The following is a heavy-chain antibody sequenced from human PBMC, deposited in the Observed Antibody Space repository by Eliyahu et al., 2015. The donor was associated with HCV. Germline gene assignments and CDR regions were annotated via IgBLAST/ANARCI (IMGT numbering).Heavy chain of an antibody. CDR1: GGSITTYY. D-gene: IGHD6-19*01. J-gene: IGHJ5*02. CDR3: ASGGGGIAVTGTGGWFDP. Sequence: QVQLQESGPGLVKPSETLSLTCTVXGGSITTYYWSWIRQPPGMGLEWIGYIHYSGXTNYNPSLKSRVTISVDTSKNQFSLNLTSVTAADTAMYYCASGGGGIAVTGTGGWFDPWGQGTLVTVSS. V-gene: IGHV4-59*01. CDR2: IHYSGXT.